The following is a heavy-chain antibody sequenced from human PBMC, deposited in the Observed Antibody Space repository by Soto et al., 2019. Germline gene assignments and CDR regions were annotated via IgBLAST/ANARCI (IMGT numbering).Heavy chain of an antibody. CDR3: AKAQAFDV. CDR2: ISYDGSNK. Sequence: GGSLRLSCAASGFTFSSYGMHWVRQAPGKGLEWVAVISYDGSNKYYADSVKGRFTISRDNSKNTLYLQMNYLRPEDTAVYYCAKAQAFDVWGQGTMVTVSS. CDR1: GFTFSSYG. V-gene: IGHV3-30*18. J-gene: IGHJ3*01.